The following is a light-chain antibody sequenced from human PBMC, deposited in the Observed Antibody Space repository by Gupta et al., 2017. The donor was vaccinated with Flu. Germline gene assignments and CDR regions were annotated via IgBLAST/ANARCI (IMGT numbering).Light chain of an antibody. Sequence: VMTQSPLSLPVIPGEPASISCRSSQSLLYTDGYNYLEWYLQKPGQSPQLLIYLTSNRASGVPDRFSGSGSGTDFTLKISRVEAEDVGLYYCVQALEPRTFGQGTRLE. CDR2: LTS. J-gene: IGKJ5*01. CDR1: QSLLYTDGYNY. CDR3: VQALEPRT. V-gene: IGKV2-28*01.